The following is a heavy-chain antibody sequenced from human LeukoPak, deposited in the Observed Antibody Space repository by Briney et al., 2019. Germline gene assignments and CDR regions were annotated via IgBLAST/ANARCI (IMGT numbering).Heavy chain of an antibody. CDR1: GGTFSSYT. CDR3: AGGGKCSSTSCYRY. V-gene: IGHV1-69*02. CDR2: IIPILGIA. Sequence: VASVKVSCKASGGTFSSYTISWVRQAPGQGLEWMGRIIPILGIANYAQKFQGRVTITADKSTSTAYLELSSLRTEDTAVYYCAGGGKCSSTSCYRYWGQGTLVTVSS. J-gene: IGHJ4*02. D-gene: IGHD2-2*01.